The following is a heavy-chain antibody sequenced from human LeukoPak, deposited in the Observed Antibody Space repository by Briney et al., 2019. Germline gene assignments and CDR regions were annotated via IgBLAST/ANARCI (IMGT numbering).Heavy chain of an antibody. Sequence: GGSLRLSCAASGFTFSSYWMHWVRQAPGKGLVWVSRINSDGSSTSYADSVKGRFTISRDNAKNTLYLQMNSLRAEDTAVYYCAKAGVVVPRAFDIWGQGTMVTVSS. V-gene: IGHV3-74*01. CDR1: GFTFSSYW. J-gene: IGHJ3*02. D-gene: IGHD3-22*01. CDR2: INSDGSST. CDR3: AKAGVVVPRAFDI.